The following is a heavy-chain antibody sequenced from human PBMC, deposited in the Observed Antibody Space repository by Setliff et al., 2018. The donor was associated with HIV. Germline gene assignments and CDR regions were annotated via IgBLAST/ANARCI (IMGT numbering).Heavy chain of an antibody. CDR2: ISAYNGNT. V-gene: IGHV1-18*04. D-gene: IGHD2-15*01. CDR3: ARLASGGWPLEVFDI. CDR1: GYTFTYYY. J-gene: IGHJ3*02. Sequence: GASVKVSCKASGYTFTYYYIQWVRQAPGQGLEYLGWISAYNGNTNYAQKVQGRITMTTDASTSTVDMELRSLTSDDTAVYYCARLASGGWPLEVFDIWGQGTMVTVSS.